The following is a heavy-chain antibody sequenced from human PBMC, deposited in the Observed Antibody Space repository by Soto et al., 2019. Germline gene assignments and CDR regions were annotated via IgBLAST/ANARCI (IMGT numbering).Heavy chain of an antibody. J-gene: IGHJ4*02. Sequence: QLQLQESGPGLVKPSETLSLTCTVSGGSISSSSYYWGWIRQPPGKGLEWIGSIYYSGSTYYNPSLKRRVTISVDTSKNHFPLKLSSVTAADTAVYYCAGLLLWFGESRSSDYWGQGTLVTVSS. CDR2: IYYSGST. V-gene: IGHV4-39*01. CDR3: AGLLLWFGESRSSDY. D-gene: IGHD3-10*01. CDR1: GGSISSSSYY.